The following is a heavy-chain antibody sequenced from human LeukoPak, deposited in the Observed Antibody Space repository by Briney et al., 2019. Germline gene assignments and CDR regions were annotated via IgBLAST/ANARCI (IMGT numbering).Heavy chain of an antibody. J-gene: IGHJ5*02. CDR2: IYHSGST. D-gene: IGHD2-8*01. CDR1: GGSISSGGYY. V-gene: IGHV4-30-2*01. CDR3: ARAPPGVVLMVYATPRGWFDP. Sequence: PSQTLSLTCTVSGGSISSGGYYWSWIRQPPGKGLEWIGYIYHSGSTYYNPSFKSRVTISVDTSKNQFSLKLSSVTAADTAVYYCARAPPGVVLMVYATPRGWFDPWGQGTLVTVSS.